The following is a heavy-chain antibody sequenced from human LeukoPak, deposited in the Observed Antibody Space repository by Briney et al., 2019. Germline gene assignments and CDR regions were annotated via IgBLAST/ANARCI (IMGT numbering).Heavy chain of an antibody. CDR2: INPSSGGT. Sequence: ASVKVSCKASGYTFTGYYMHWVRQAPGQGLEWMGWINPSSGGTNYAQKFQGRVTMTRDTSISTAYMELSRLRSDDTAVYYCARGPSITMVRGGQWYYYMDVWGKGTTVTISS. J-gene: IGHJ6*03. V-gene: IGHV1-2*02. D-gene: IGHD3-10*01. CDR1: GYTFTGYY. CDR3: ARGPSITMVRGGQWYYYMDV.